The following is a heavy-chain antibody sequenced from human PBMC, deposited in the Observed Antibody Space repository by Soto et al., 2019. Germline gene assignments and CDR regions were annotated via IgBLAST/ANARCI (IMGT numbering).Heavy chain of an antibody. CDR3: ARDPYEINDFWSGYYYY. Sequence: SVKVSCKASGGTFSSYTISWVRQAPGQGLEWMGRIIPILGIANYAQKFQGRVTITADKSTSTAYMELSSLRSEDTAVYYCARDPYEINDFWSGYYYYWGQGTLVTVSS. V-gene: IGHV1-69*04. CDR1: GGTFSSYT. CDR2: IIPILGIA. D-gene: IGHD3-3*01. J-gene: IGHJ4*02.